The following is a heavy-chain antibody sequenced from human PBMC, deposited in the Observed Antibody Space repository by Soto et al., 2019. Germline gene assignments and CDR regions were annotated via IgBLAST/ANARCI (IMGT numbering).Heavy chain of an antibody. D-gene: IGHD3-9*01. Sequence: SETLSLTCTVSGGSISSSSYYRGWIRQPPGKGLEWIGSIYYSGSTYYNPSLKSRVTISVDTSKNQFSLKLSSVTAADTAVDYCALHDILTGGPVWGQGTLVTVSS. CDR1: GGSISSSSYY. CDR3: ALHDILTGGPV. CDR2: IYYSGST. V-gene: IGHV4-39*01. J-gene: IGHJ4*02.